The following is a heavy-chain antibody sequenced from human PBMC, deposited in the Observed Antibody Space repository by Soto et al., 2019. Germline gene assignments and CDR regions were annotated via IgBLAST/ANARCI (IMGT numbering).Heavy chain of an antibody. CDR1: GGSFSGYY. Sequence: XETLSLTCAVYGGSFSGYYWGWIRQPPGKGLEWIGQINHSGSTNYNPSLKSRVTISVDTSKNQFSLKLSSVTAADTAVYYCAARLCVYRHADKWFDPRGQGTLVNV. CDR3: AARLCVYRHADKWFDP. D-gene: IGHD3-10*02. V-gene: IGHV4-34*01. J-gene: IGHJ5*02. CDR2: INHSGST.